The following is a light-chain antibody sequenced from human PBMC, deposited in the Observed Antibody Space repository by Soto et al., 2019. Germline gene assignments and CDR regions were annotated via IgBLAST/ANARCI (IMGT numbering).Light chain of an antibody. J-gene: IGKJ4*01. CDR1: QSIRND. CDR2: AAS. CDR3: LHQNSYLALS. Sequence: DIQMTQSPSSLSASVGDRVTITCRASQSIRNDLGWYQQKSGKAPRRLIYAASTSQTGVPSRFSGSGSGREFTLTISGLQPEEFANYYCLHQNSYLALSFGGGTKVE. V-gene: IGKV1-17*01.